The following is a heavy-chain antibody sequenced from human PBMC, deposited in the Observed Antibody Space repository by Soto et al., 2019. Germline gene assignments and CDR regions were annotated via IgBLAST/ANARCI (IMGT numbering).Heavy chain of an antibody. CDR2: INAYNGNT. J-gene: IGHJ1*01. V-gene: IGHV1-18*01. D-gene: IGHD3-22*01. Sequence: ASVKVSCKASGYTFTSYGITWVRQAPGQGLEWMGWINAYNGNTNYGQKLQGRVTMTTDTSTSTVYMELRSLRSDDTAVYYCARDSAYYYDSRAAGTFQHRCQGTLGSLSS. CDR3: ARDSAYYYDSRAAGTFQH. CDR1: GYTFTSYG.